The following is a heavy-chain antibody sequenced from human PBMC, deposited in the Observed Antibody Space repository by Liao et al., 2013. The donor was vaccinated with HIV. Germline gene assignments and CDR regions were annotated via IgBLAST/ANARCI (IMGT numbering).Heavy chain of an antibody. D-gene: IGHD3-3*01. CDR2: IYTSGST. CDR3: ARERGYDFWSGYNDAFDI. Sequence: QVHLQESGPGLVKPSQTLSLTCTVSGGSISSGSYYWSWIRQPAGKGLDWIGRIYTSGSTNYNPSLKSRVTMSVDTSKNQFSLKLSSVTAADTAVYYCARERGYDFWSGYNDAFDIWGQGTMVTSLQ. CDR1: GGSISSGSYY. V-gene: IGHV4-61*02. J-gene: IGHJ3*02.